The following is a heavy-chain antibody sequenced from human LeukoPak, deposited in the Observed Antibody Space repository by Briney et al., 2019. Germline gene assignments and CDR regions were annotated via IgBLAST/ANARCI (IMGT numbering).Heavy chain of an antibody. Sequence: ASVKVSCKASGYTFTSYGISWVRQAPGQGLEWMGWISAYNGNTNYAQKLQGRVTITTDTSTSTAYMELRSLRSGDTAVYYCAREREDSSSSHYYYYMDVWGKGTTVTVSS. J-gene: IGHJ6*03. CDR2: ISAYNGNT. D-gene: IGHD6-6*01. V-gene: IGHV1-18*01. CDR1: GYTFTSYG. CDR3: AREREDSSSSHYYYYMDV.